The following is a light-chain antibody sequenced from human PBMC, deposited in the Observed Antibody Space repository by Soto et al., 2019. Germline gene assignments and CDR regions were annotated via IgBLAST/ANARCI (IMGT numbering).Light chain of an antibody. Sequence: QSVLTQPPSVSGAPGQRVTISCTGSSSNIGAGYDVHWYQQLPGTAPKLLIYGNSNRPSGVPDRFPGSKSGTSASLAITGLQAEDEADYYCQSYDSSLRYVFGTGTKVTVL. J-gene: IGLJ1*01. V-gene: IGLV1-40*01. CDR1: SSNIGAGYD. CDR3: QSYDSSLRYV. CDR2: GNS.